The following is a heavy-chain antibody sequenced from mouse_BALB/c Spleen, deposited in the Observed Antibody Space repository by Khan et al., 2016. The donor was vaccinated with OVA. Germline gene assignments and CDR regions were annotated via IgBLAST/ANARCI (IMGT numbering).Heavy chain of an antibody. J-gene: IGHJ3*01. CDR2: INPSTDYT. Sequence: QVQLMQSGAELAKPGASVKMSCKASGYTFTSYWMHWVKQRPGQGLEWIGYINPSTDYTEYNQKFKDKATLTADKSSSTAYMQLTSLTSEASAVFYCTSHGSSAAWFTYWGQGKLVTVSA. V-gene: IGHV1-7*01. CDR1: GYTFTSYW. D-gene: IGHD1-1*01. CDR3: TSHGSSAAWFTY.